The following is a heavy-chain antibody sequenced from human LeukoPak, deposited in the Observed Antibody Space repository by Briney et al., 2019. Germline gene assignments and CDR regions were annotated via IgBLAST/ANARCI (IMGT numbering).Heavy chain of an antibody. D-gene: IGHD6-19*01. Sequence: PGGSLRLSCAASGFTFSSYAMNWVRQAPGKGLEWVSAISGSGSGIYYADSVKGRFTISRDNSKNTLYLQMTSLRAEDTAVYYCAKSWYSSASYASDYWGQGTLVTVSS. CDR1: GFTFSSYA. CDR2: ISGSGSGI. CDR3: AKSWYSSASYASDY. V-gene: IGHV3-23*01. J-gene: IGHJ4*02.